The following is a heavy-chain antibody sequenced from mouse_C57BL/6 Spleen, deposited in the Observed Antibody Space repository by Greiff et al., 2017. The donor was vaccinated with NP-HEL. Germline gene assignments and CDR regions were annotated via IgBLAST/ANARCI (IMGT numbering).Heavy chain of an antibody. D-gene: IGHD1-1*01. CDR3: ARVIYYYGSSPSYYFDY. V-gene: IGHV1-52*01. Sequence: VQLQQPGAELVRPGSSVKLSCKASGYTFTSYWMHWVKQRPIQGLEWIGNIDPSDSETHYNQKFKDKATLTVDKSSSTAYMQLSSLTSEDSAVYYWARVIYYYGSSPSYYFDYWGQGTTLTVSS. J-gene: IGHJ2*01. CDR1: GYTFTSYW. CDR2: IDPSDSET.